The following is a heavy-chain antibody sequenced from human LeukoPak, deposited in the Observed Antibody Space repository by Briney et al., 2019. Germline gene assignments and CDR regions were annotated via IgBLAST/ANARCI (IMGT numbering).Heavy chain of an antibody. CDR2: INPYNGDT. Sequence: ASVKVSCKASGYTFTSYGISWVRQAPGQGLEWMGRINPYNGDTNFPQNLQGRVTMTTDTSTSTAYMELRSLRSDDTAVYYCARDPDGGADFDFWGQGTPVTVSS. CDR3: ARDPDGGADFDF. D-gene: IGHD4-23*01. V-gene: IGHV1-18*01. CDR1: GYTFTSYG. J-gene: IGHJ4*02.